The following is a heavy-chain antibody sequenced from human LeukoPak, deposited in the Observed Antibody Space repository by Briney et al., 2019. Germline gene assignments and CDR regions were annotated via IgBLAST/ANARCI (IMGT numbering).Heavy chain of an antibody. D-gene: IGHD6-13*01. CDR3: ARAPGIAAAGTVVYYYYYMDV. J-gene: IGHJ6*03. Sequence: GASVKVSCKASGYTFTRYDINWVRQATGQGLEWMGWINPNRGNTGYAQKFQGRVTMTRNTSISTAYMELSSLRSEDTAVYYCARAPGIAAAGTVVYYYYYMDVWGKGTTVTVSS. CDR1: GYTFTRYD. V-gene: IGHV1-8*01. CDR2: INPNRGNT.